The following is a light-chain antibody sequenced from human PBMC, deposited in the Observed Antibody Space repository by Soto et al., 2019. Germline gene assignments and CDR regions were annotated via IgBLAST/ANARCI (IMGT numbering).Light chain of an antibody. Sequence: QTVVTQPPSASGTPGQRVTISCSGSSSNIGSNYVYWYQQLPGMAPKLTIYDNVERPSGVPDRFSGSRSGTAASLAISGLQSEDEADYYCAAWDDRLNAWVIGGGTKLTVL. CDR3: AAWDDRLNAWV. J-gene: IGLJ3*02. CDR2: DNV. CDR1: SSNIGSNY. V-gene: IGLV1-44*01.